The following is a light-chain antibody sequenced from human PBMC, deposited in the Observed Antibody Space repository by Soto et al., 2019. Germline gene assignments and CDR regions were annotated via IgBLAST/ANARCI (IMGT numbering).Light chain of an antibody. J-gene: IGKJ1*01. CDR3: QQRSNWPPTWT. CDR2: DAS. CDR1: QTVSSY. V-gene: IGKV3-11*01. Sequence: EIVLTQSPGTLSLSPGDRATLSCRASQTVSSYLAWYXQKPGQDTRLLIYDASNRATGIPARFSGSGSGTDFTLTISSLEPEDFAVYYCQQRSNWPPTWTFGQGTKVDIK.